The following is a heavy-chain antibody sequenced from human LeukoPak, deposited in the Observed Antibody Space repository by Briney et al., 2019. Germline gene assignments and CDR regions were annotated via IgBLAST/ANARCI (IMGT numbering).Heavy chain of an antibody. V-gene: IGHV1-8*01. D-gene: IGHD3-10*01. J-gene: IGHJ6*03. CDR1: GYTFTSYD. CDR2: MNPNSGNT. Sequence: ASVKVSCKASGYTFTSYDINWVRQATGQGLEWMGWMNPNSGNTGYAQKFHGRVTMTRNTSISTAYMELSSLRSEDTAVYYCARYKAERGQIFGGYYYYMDVWGKGTTVTVSS. CDR3: ARYKAERGQIFGGYYYYMDV.